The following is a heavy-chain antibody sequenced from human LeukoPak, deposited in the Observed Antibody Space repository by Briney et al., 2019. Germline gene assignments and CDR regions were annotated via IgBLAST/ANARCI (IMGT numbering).Heavy chain of an antibody. CDR1: GFTVSSNY. D-gene: IGHD3-3*01. CDR2: IYSGGST. CDR3: ARDDGGHDAFDI. V-gene: IGHV3-66*01. Sequence: GGSLRLSCAASGFTVSSNYMSWVRQAPGKGLEWVSVIYSGGSTYYADSVKGRFTTSRDNSKNTLYLQMNSLRAEDTAVYYCARDDGGHDAFDIWGQGTMVTVSS. J-gene: IGHJ3*02.